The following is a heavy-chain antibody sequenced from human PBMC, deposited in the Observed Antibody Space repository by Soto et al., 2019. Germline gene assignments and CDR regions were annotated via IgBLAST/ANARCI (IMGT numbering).Heavy chain of an antibody. CDR3: ARDGGVVVAVDAFDV. V-gene: IGHV3-20*01. CDR1: GFTFDDHG. D-gene: IGHD6-19*01. J-gene: IGHJ3*01. Sequence: EVQLVESGGGVVRPGGSLRLSCAASGFTFDDHGMTWVRQAPGKGLEWVSGITWNGATTGYADSVKGRFTISRDNAKHSLYLQMNSLRVEDTALYNCARDGGVVVAVDAFDVWGQGTMVTVSS. CDR2: ITWNGATT.